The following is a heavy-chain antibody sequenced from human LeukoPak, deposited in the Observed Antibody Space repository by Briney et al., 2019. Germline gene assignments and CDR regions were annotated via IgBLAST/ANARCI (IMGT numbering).Heavy chain of an antibody. CDR2: IPKDGSNK. V-gene: IGHV3-30*02. J-gene: IGHJ4*02. CDR1: GFSFSNYG. CDR3: YSSSWPFDY. D-gene: IGHD6-13*01. Sequence: GGSLRLSCAASGFSFSNYGMHWVRQAPGKGLEWVAYIPKDGSNKFYADSVKGRFTISRDNAKNTLYLQMNSLRAEDTAVYYCYSSSWPFDYWGQGTLVTVSS.